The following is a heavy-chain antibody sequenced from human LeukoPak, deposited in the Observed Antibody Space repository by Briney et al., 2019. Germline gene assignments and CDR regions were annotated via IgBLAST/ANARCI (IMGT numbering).Heavy chain of an antibody. J-gene: IGHJ6*03. CDR1: GYSFPSYW. CDR2: IYPSDSES. V-gene: IGHV5-51*01. Sequence: GESLKISCKGSGYSFPSYWIGWVRQMPGKGLEWMGVIYPSDSESRYSPSYQGQVTISADKSNSTAYLQWDSLRASDSAKYYCARHGAGYLSGFFFYYYMDVWGTGTTVTVSS. CDR3: ARHGAGYLSGFFFYYYMDV. D-gene: IGHD6-25*01.